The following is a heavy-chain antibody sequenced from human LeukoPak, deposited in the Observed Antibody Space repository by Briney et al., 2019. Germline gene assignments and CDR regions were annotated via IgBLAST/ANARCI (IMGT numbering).Heavy chain of an antibody. D-gene: IGHD5-12*01. CDR3: ARVAPQPGFRWLPTPLDY. CDR2: ISAYNGNT. CDR1: GYTFTSYG. Sequence: GASVKVSCKASGYTFTSYGVTWVRQAPGQGLEWMGWISAYNGNTNYAQKFQGRVTMTTDTSTSTAYMELRSLRSDDTAVYYCARVAPQPGFRWLPTPLDYWGQGTLVTVSS. V-gene: IGHV1-18*01. J-gene: IGHJ4*02.